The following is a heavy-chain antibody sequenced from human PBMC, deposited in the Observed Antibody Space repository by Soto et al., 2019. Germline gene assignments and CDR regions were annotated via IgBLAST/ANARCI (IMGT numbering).Heavy chain of an antibody. V-gene: IGHV1-3*04. J-gene: IGHJ4*02. CDR3: ARGSSWSYFDY. CDR1: GYTFTSYA. D-gene: IGHD6-13*01. CDR2: ISTAKDTT. Sequence: QVQLVQSGAEVKRPGASVKVSCKASGYTFTSYAVHWVRQAPGQRLEWMGWISTAKDTTKYSQKFQGRVTITRDTSANIVYMEVSSLTSEDTAVYYCARGSSWSYFDYWGQGTLVTVSS.